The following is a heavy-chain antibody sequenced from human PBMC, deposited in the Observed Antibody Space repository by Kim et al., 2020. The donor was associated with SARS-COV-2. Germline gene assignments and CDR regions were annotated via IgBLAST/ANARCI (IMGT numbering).Heavy chain of an antibody. J-gene: IGHJ4*02. CDR3: AKRLDY. CDR2: SGSGGST. V-gene: IGHV3-23*01. Sequence: SGSGGSTYYAASVKGRFTISRDNSKNTLYLQMNSLRAEDTAVYYCAKRLDYWGQGTLVTVSS.